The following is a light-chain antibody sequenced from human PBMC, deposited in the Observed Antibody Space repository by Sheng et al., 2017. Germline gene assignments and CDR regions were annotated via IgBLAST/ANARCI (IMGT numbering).Light chain of an antibody. V-gene: IGKV2-40*01. CDR2: TLS. Sequence: EIVMTQTPLSLSVTPGEPASISCRSSQSLLHSDDGNTYLDWYLQRPGQSPQLLIYTLSYRATGVPDRFRGSGSGTDFTLTISRLEPGDFAVYYCQQYGSSPLTFGGGTKVEIK. J-gene: IGKJ4*01. CDR1: QSLLHSDDGNTY. CDR3: QQYGSSPLT.